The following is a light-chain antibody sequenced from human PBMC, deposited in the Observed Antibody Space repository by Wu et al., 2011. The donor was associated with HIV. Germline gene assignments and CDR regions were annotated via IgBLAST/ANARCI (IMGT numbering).Light chain of an antibody. J-gene: IGKJ4*01. CDR2: ASS. CDR3: QQYGRSPLT. CDR1: RSVNSL. Sequence: EVVLTQFPATLSLFPTGERATLSCRASRSVNSLLAWYQHKPGQAPRLLIYASSQKPPGIPARFSGSGSGTDFTLTISSLEPEDFAVYYCQQYGRSPLTFGGGTKVE. V-gene: IGKV3-11*01.